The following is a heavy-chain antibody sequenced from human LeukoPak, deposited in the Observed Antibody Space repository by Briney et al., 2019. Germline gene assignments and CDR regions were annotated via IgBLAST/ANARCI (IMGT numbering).Heavy chain of an antibody. CDR3: ARNFHEGRRYDSRGYRNDEPFAP. V-gene: IGHV1-2*02. CDR1: GYIFAAHY. D-gene: IGHD3-22*01. Sequence: ALVKVSCKASGYIFAAHYLHWVRQAPGQGLEWMGWINPNSGSTDYAQKFQGRVIMTRDLSISTSYMELSSLRSDDTAVYYCARNFHEGRRYDSRGYRNDEPFAPWGQGTLVTVSS. CDR2: INPNSGST. J-gene: IGHJ5*02.